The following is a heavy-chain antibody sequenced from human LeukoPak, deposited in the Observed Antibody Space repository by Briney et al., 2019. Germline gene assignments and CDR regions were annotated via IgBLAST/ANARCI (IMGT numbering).Heavy chain of an antibody. J-gene: IGHJ4*02. D-gene: IGHD3-10*01. V-gene: IGHV3-21*01. CDR3: ARDTRNYSGSGSYPDY. CDR1: GFTFSSYS. CDR2: ISSSSSYI. Sequence: PGGSLRLSCAASGFTFSSYSMNWVRQAPGKGLEWVSSISSSSSYIYYADSVKGRFTISRDNAKNSLYLQMNSLRAEDTAVYYCARDTRNYSGSGSYPDYWGQGTLVTVSS.